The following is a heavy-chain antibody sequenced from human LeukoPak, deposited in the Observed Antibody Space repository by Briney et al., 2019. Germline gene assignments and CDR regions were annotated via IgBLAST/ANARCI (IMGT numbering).Heavy chain of an antibody. D-gene: IGHD1-1*01. CDR1: DGSISNSY. CDR3: ARQLAIYYYYMDV. V-gene: IGHV4-59*08. CDR2: FYYSGGT. Sequence: SETLSLTCTVSDGSISNSYWSWIRQPPGKGLEWIGYFYYSGGTNYNPSLKSRVTISIDTSRNQFSLKLSSVTAADTAVYYCARQLAIYYYYMDVWGKGTTVTISS. J-gene: IGHJ6*03.